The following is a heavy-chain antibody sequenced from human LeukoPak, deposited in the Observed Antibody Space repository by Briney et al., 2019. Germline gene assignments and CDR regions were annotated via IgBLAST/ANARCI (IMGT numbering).Heavy chain of an antibody. D-gene: IGHD2-2*01. Sequence: GGSLRLSCAASGFTVSSNYISWVRQAPGKGLEWVSVVYSGGSTYYADSVKGRFTISRDNSKNTLYLQMNSLRAEDTAVYYCAIVVVPAEDAFDIWGQGTMVTVSS. CDR2: VYSGGST. CDR1: GFTVSSNY. CDR3: AIVVVPAEDAFDI. J-gene: IGHJ3*02. V-gene: IGHV3-53*01.